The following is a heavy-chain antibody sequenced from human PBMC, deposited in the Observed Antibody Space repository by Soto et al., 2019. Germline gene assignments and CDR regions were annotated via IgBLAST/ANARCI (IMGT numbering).Heavy chain of an antibody. CDR1: GGSFSGYY. Sequence: SETLSLTCAVYGGSFSGYYWSWIRQPPGKGLEWIGEINHSGSTNYNPSLKSRVTISVDTSKNQFSMKLSSVTAADTAVYYCARGKYSSSWQGGRYFDYWGQGTLVTVSS. D-gene: IGHD6-13*01. J-gene: IGHJ4*02. V-gene: IGHV4-34*01. CDR2: INHSGST. CDR3: ARGKYSSSWQGGRYFDY.